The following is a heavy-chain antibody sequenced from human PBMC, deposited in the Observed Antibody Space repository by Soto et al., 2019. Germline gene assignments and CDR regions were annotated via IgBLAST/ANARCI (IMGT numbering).Heavy chain of an antibody. CDR1: GFTFSDHY. CDR2: TRNKANSYTT. J-gene: IGHJ4*02. V-gene: IGHV3-72*01. Sequence: GGSLRLSCAASGFTFSDHYMDWVRQAPGKGLEWVGRTRNKANSYTTEYAASVKGRFTISRDDSKSSLFLQMNSLKTEDTAVYYCARVFGSSWYQAFFDYWGQGTLVTVSS. CDR3: ARVFGSSWYQAFFDY. D-gene: IGHD6-13*01.